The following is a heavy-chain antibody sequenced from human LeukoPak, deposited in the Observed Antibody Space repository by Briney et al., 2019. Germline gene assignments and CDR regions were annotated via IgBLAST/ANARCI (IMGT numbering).Heavy chain of an antibody. CDR3: ARDLCPNQYCGGDCSSDY. V-gene: IGHV3-30-3*01. Sequence: GGSLRLSCAASGFTFSSYAMHWVRQAPGKGLEWVAVISYDGSNKYYADSVKGRFTISRDNSKNTLYLQMNSLRAEDTAVYYCARDLCPNQYCGGDCSSDYWGQGTLVTVSS. CDR1: GFTFSSYA. D-gene: IGHD2-21*02. CDR2: ISYDGSNK. J-gene: IGHJ4*02.